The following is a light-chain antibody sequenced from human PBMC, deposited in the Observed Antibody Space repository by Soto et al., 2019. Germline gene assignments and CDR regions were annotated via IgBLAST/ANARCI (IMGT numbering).Light chain of an antibody. CDR3: VQFAHFPRT. J-gene: IGKJ1*01. CDR2: QVS. CDR1: QSLVYSDGNTY. V-gene: IGKV2-24*01. Sequence: DVVLTQAPLSSPVTLGQPASISCRSSQSLVYSDGNTYLSWLQQRPGQPPRLLIYQVSNRFSGVPERFSGSGAGTNFTLKISRVGAEDVVIYYCVQFAHFPRTFGQGTKVEIK.